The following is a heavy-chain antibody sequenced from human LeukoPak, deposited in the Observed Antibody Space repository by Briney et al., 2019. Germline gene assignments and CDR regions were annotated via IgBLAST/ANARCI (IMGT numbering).Heavy chain of an antibody. V-gene: IGHV4-4*07. Sequence: SETLSLTCTVSGGSITSYYWTYIRQPAGKGLEGIGRIHTSGSTNYNPSLKSRVTMSVDTSKDQFSLNLSSVTAADTAMYYCAREFSGTSIAARVFDSWGQGTLVTVSS. CDR3: AREFSGTSIAARVFDS. J-gene: IGHJ4*02. CDR2: IHTSGST. CDR1: GGSITSYY. D-gene: IGHD6-6*01.